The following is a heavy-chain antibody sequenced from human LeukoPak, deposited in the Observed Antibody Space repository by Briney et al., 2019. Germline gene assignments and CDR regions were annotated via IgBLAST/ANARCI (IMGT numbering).Heavy chain of an antibody. Sequence: ASVKVSCKASGYTFTSYYMHWVRQAPGQGLEWMGIINPSGGSTSYAQKFQGRVTMTRDTSTSTVYMELSSLRSEDTAVYYCARAPYCTNGVCYRGGDYFDYWGQGPLVTVSS. CDR3: ARAPYCTNGVCYRGGDYFDY. CDR2: INPSGGST. V-gene: IGHV1-46*01. D-gene: IGHD2-8*01. J-gene: IGHJ4*02. CDR1: GYTFTSYY.